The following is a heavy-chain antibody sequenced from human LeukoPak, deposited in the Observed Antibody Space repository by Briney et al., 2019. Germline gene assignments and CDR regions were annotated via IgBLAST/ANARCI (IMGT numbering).Heavy chain of an antibody. CDR3: ARDGGYCSGNSCYYYYGVDV. D-gene: IGHD2-15*01. J-gene: IGHJ6*02. V-gene: IGHV3-53*01. CDR1: GFSVSNTY. Sequence: GGSLRLSCEASGFSVSNTYMRWVRQAPGKGLEWVSVIYSGGDTYYADAVKGRFTISRDSFSNTLYLQMNSLRAEDTAVYYCARDGGYCSGNSCYYYYGVDVWGQGTTVTVSS. CDR2: IYSGGDT.